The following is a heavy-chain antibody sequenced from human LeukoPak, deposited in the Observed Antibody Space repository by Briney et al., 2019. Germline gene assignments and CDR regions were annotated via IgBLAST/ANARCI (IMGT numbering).Heavy chain of an antibody. CDR1: GYSISSGYY. CDR3: ARGGGQQLTHGLFKDY. V-gene: IGHV4-38-2*02. D-gene: IGHD6-13*01. CDR2: IYHSGST. J-gene: IGHJ4*02. Sequence: SETLSLTCTVSGYSISSGYYWGWIRQPPGKGLEWIGSIYHSGSTYYNPSLKSRVTISVDTSKNQFSLKLSSVTAADTAVYYCARGGGQQLTHGLFKDYWGQGTLVTVSS.